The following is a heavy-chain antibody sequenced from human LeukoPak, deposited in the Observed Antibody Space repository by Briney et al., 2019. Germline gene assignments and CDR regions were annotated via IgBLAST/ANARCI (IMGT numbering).Heavy chain of an antibody. D-gene: IGHD2-8*01. CDR2: INPSGGST. J-gene: IGHJ4*02. Sequence: ASVKVSCKASGYTFTSYYMHWVRQAASKELEWMGIINPSGGSTSYAQKFQDRVTTTRDTSTSTVYMELSSLRSEDTAVYYCASLGYCTNGVCYRDFDYWGQGTLVTVSS. V-gene: IGHV1-46*01. CDR3: ASLGYCTNGVCYRDFDY. CDR1: GYTFTSYY.